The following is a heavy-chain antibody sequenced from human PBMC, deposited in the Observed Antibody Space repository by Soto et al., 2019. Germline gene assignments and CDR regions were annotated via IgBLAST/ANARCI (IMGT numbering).Heavy chain of an antibody. D-gene: IGHD6-19*01. Sequence: GGSLRLSCAASGFTFSSYAMSWVRQAPGKGLEWVSATGDSGHTTYYADSVKGRFTISRDNSNNTLFLQMNSLRAEDTAVYYCAKMFYSSYYGMDVWGQGTTVTVSS. CDR2: TGDSGHTT. CDR3: AKMFYSSYYGMDV. CDR1: GFTFSSYA. V-gene: IGHV3-23*01. J-gene: IGHJ6*02.